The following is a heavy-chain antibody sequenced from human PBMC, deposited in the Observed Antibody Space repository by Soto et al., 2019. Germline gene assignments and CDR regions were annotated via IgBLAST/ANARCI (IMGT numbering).Heavy chain of an antibody. Sequence: ASVKVSCKASGYTFTGYYMHWVRQAPGQGLEWMGWINPNSGGTNYAQKFQGRVTMTRDTSISTAYMELSRLRSDDTAVYYCARYMVRGVIGAFDIWCQGTMGTVSS. CDR1: GYTFTGYY. D-gene: IGHD3-10*01. CDR2: INPNSGGT. CDR3: ARYMVRGVIGAFDI. V-gene: IGHV1-2*02. J-gene: IGHJ3*02.